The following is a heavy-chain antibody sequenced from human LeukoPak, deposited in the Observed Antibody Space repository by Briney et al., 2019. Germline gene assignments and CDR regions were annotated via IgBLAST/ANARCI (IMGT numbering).Heavy chain of an antibody. D-gene: IGHD3-10*01. CDR2: ISSSSSSYI. J-gene: IGHJ4*02. CDR3: ARITMVRGVITKRGDYFDY. CDR1: GFTFSSYS. V-gene: IGHV3-21*01. Sequence: PGGSLRLSCAASGFTFSSYSMNWVRQAPGKGLEWVSSISSSSSSYIYYADSVKGRFTISRDNAKNSLYLQMNSLRAEDTAVYYCARITMVRGVITKRGDYFDYWGQGTLVTVSS.